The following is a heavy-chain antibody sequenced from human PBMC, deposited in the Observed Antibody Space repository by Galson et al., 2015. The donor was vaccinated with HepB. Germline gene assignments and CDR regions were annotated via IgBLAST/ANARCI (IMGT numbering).Heavy chain of an antibody. V-gene: IGHV1-24*01. D-gene: IGHD1-26*01. Sequence: SVKVSCKVSGYTLTELSMHWVRQAPGKGLEWMGGFDPEDGETVYAQKFQGRVTMTEDTSTDTAYMELSSLRSEDTAVYYCATSPIVTSGGSYYQYLDVWGKGTTVTVSS. CDR1: GYTLTELS. J-gene: IGHJ6*04. CDR3: ATSPIVTSGGSYYQYLDV. CDR2: FDPEDGET.